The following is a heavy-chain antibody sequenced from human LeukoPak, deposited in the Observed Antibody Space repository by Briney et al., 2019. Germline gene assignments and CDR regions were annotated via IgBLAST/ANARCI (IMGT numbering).Heavy chain of an antibody. CDR2: ISTSSSYI. Sequence: GGSLRLSCAASGFTFSDYYMSWIRQAPGKGLEWVSSISTSSSYIYYADSVKGRFTISRDNAKNSLYLQMNSLRAEDTAVYYCARDSGGNYYYGMDVWGQGTTVTVSS. CDR1: GFTFSDYY. V-gene: IGHV3-11*06. CDR3: ARDSGGNYYYGMDV. D-gene: IGHD2-15*01. J-gene: IGHJ6*02.